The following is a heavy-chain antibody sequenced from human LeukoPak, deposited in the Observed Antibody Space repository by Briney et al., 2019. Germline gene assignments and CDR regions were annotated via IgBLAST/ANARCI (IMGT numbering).Heavy chain of an antibody. CDR2: FDPEDGET. D-gene: IGHD3-22*01. Sequence: GASVKVSCKASGYTFTSYDINWVRQAPGKGLEWMGGFDPEDGETIYAQKFQGRVTMTEDTSTDTAYMELSSLRSEDTAVYYCATTMIVVVISTDGLRDWGQGTLVTVSS. J-gene: IGHJ4*02. CDR1: GYTFTSYD. CDR3: ATTMIVVVISTDGLRD. V-gene: IGHV1-24*01.